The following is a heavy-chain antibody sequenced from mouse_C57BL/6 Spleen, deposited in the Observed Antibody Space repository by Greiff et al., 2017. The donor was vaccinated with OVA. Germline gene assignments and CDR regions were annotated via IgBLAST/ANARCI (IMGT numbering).Heavy chain of an antibody. D-gene: IGHD2-5*01. CDR1: GYTFTDYY. CDR2: INPNNGGT. V-gene: IGHV1-26*01. CDR3: ARYSNYWYFDV. Sequence: EVQLQQSGPELVKPGASVKISCKASGYTFTDYYMNWVKQSHGKSLEWIGDINPNNGGTSYNQKFKGKATLTVDKSSITAYMELRNLASEDSAVYYCARYSNYWYFDVWGTGTTVTVSS. J-gene: IGHJ1*03.